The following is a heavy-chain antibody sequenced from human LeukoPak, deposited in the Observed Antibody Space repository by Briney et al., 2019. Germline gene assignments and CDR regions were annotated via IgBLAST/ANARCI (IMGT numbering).Heavy chain of an antibody. D-gene: IGHD6-13*01. Sequence: GGSLRPSCAASGFTFSSYAMHWVRQAPGKGLAWVAIISYDGSHKYHADSVKGRFTISRDNSKNTLYLQMNSLRAEDTAVYYCARPRGRSSSWSSFDYWGQGTLVTVSS. CDR1: GFTFSSYA. V-gene: IGHV3-30*04. CDR2: ISYDGSHK. CDR3: ARPRGRSSSWSSFDY. J-gene: IGHJ4*02.